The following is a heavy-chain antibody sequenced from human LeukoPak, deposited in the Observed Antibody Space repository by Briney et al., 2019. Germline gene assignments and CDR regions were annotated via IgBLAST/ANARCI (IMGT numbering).Heavy chain of an antibody. Sequence: GGSLRLSCAASGFTLSSYAMSWVRQAPGKGLEWVAVIWYDGSNKYYADSVKGRFTISRDNSKNTLYLQMNSLRAEDTAVYYRARVATVTTPDFDYWSQGTLVTVSS. CDR3: ARVATVTTPDFDY. CDR2: IWYDGSNK. CDR1: GFTLSSYA. J-gene: IGHJ4*02. D-gene: IGHD4-17*01. V-gene: IGHV3-33*08.